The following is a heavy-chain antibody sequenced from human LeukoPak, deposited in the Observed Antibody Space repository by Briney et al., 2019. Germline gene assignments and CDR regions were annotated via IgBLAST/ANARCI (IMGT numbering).Heavy chain of an antibody. V-gene: IGHV1-69*13. Sequence: SVKVSCKASGGTFRSYAISWVRQAPGQGLGWMGGIVPIFGTANYAQKFQGRVTITADESTSTAYMELSSLRSEDTAVYYCARDQGYRYGYGDFDYWGQGTLVTVSS. D-gene: IGHD5-18*01. J-gene: IGHJ4*02. CDR1: GGTFRSYA. CDR2: IVPIFGTA. CDR3: ARDQGYRYGYGDFDY.